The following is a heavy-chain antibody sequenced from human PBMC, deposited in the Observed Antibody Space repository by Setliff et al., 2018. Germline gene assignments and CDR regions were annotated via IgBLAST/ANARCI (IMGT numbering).Heavy chain of an antibody. CDR2: IHYSGSP. D-gene: IGHD3-3*01. V-gene: IGHV4-59*01. CDR3: ARGGKILEWLYAHDY. Sequence: SETLSLTCTVSGGSISSYYWNWIRQPPGKGLEWIGYIHYSGSPNYHPSLKSRVSTSVDTSQNQISLKLSSVTAADTAVYYCARGGKILEWLYAHDYWGQGTLVTVSS. J-gene: IGHJ4*02. CDR1: GGSISSYY.